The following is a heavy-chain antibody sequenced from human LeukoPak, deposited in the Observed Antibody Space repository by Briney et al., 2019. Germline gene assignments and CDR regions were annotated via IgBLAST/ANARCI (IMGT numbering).Heavy chain of an antibody. V-gene: IGHV4-38-2*01. J-gene: IGHJ4*02. CDR1: GYSISSGYY. Sequence: KPSETLSLTCAVSGYSISSGYYWGRIRQPPGKGLEWIGSIYHSGSTYYNPSLKSRVTISVDTSKNQFSLKLSSVTAADTAVYYCARRMTILWWPFDYWGQGTLVTVSS. D-gene: IGHD2-21*01. CDR2: IYHSGST. CDR3: ARRMTILWWPFDY.